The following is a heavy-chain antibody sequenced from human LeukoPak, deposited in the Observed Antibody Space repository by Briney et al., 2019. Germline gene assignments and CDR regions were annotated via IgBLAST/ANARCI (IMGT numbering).Heavy chain of an antibody. Sequence: GESLKISCKGSGYSFTSYWIGWVRQMPGKGLDWMGIIYPGDSDTRYSPSFQGQVTISADKSISTAYLQWSSLKASDTAMYYCASLSPHYYDSSGYPGFSGYFQHWGQGTLVTVSS. D-gene: IGHD3-22*01. V-gene: IGHV5-51*01. J-gene: IGHJ1*01. CDR1: GYSFTSYW. CDR2: IYPGDSDT. CDR3: ASLSPHYYDSSGYPGFSGYFQH.